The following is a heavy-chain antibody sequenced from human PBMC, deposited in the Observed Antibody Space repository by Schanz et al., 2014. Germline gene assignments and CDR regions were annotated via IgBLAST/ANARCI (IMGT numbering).Heavy chain of an antibody. Sequence: QVQLVESGGGVVQPGRSLRLSCSASGFTLSSYGMHWVRQAPGKGLEWLAVIWFDGTNKYNADSVKGRMTVSRDTSKNALFLQMNNLRAEDTAVYYCASPPISVAGRLADYWGQGILVAVSS. V-gene: IGHV3-33*01. CDR1: GFTLSSYG. CDR3: ASPPISVAGRLADY. D-gene: IGHD6-19*01. J-gene: IGHJ4*02. CDR2: IWFDGTNK.